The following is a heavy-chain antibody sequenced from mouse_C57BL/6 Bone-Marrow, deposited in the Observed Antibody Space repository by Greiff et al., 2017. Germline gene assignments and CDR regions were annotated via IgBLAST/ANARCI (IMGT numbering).Heavy chain of an antibody. CDR2: INPGSGGT. V-gene: IGHV1-54*01. CDR3: ARVTTVPY. J-gene: IGHJ3*01. Sequence: QVQLQQSGAELVRPGTSVKVSCKASGYAFTNYLIEWVKQRPGQGLEWIGVINPGSGGTNYNEQFKGKATLTADKSSSTAYMQLSSLTSEDSAVYFCARVTTVPYWGQGTLVTVSA. D-gene: IGHD1-1*01. CDR1: GYAFTNYL.